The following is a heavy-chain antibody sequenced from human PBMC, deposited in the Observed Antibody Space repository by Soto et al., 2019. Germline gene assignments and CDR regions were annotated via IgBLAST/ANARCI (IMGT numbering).Heavy chain of an antibody. Sequence: QVQLVQSGAEVKKPGSSVKVSCKASGGTFSSYTISWVRQAPGQGLEWMGRIIPILGIANYAQKFQGRVTITADKSTSTAYMELSSLRSEDTAVYYCASHPWGRYGPVTTDTGGYWGQGTLVTVSS. CDR2: IIPILGIA. CDR3: ASHPWGRYGPVTTDTGGY. V-gene: IGHV1-69*02. D-gene: IGHD4-17*01. CDR1: GGTFSSYT. J-gene: IGHJ4*02.